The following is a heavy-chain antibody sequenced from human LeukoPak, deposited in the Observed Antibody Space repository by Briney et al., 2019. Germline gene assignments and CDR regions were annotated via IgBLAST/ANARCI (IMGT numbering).Heavy chain of an antibody. V-gene: IGHV3-23*01. J-gene: IGHJ6*02. CDR3: AKDRQLWSHYYYYYGMDV. Sequence: PGGSLRLSCAASGFTFSSYAMSWVCQAPGKGLEWVSAISGSGGSTYYADSVKGRFTISRDNSKNTLYLQMNSLRAEDTAVYYCAKDRQLWSHYYYYYGMDVWGQGTTVTVSS. D-gene: IGHD5-18*01. CDR1: GFTFSSYA. CDR2: ISGSGGST.